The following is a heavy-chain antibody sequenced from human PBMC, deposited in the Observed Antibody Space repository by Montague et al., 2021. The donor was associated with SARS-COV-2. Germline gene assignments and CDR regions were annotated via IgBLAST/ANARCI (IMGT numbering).Heavy chain of an antibody. V-gene: IGHV6-1*01. Sequence: CAISGDSVSSNTATWNWIRQSPSRGLERLGRTYYRSKWYHDYAIXLKSRITINPDTSKNQFSLQLSSVAPEDTAVFYCARTTTRMLYPENAFDIWGQGTMVTVSS. D-gene: IGHD2-15*01. J-gene: IGHJ3*02. CDR1: GDSVSSNTAT. CDR3: ARTTTRMLYPENAFDI. CDR2: TYYRSKWYH.